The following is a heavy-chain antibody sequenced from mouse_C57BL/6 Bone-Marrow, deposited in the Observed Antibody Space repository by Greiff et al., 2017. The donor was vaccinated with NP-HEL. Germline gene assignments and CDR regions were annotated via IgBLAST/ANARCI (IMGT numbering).Heavy chain of an antibody. Sequence: EVKVVESGGDLVKPGGSLKLSCAASGFTFSSYGMSWVRQTPDKRLEWVATISSGGSYTYYPDSVKGRFTISRDNAKNTLYLQMSSLKSEDTAMYYCARLGLPWFAYWGQGTLVTVSA. CDR1: GFTFSSYG. D-gene: IGHD2-10*01. V-gene: IGHV5-6*01. CDR3: ARLGLPWFAY. J-gene: IGHJ3*01. CDR2: ISSGGSYT.